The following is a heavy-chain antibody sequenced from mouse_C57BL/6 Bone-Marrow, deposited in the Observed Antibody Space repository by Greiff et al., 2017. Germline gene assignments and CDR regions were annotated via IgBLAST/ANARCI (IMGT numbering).Heavy chain of an antibody. CDR3: AHGNYFYWYFAV. Sequence: QVQLQQPGAELVMPGASVKLSCKASGYTFTSYWMHWVKQRPGQGLEWIGEIDPSDSYTNYNQKFKGKSTLTVDKPSSTAYMQLSSLTSEDSAVYYCAHGNYFYWYFAVWGTGTTVTVSS. D-gene: IGHD2-1*01. CDR1: GYTFTSYW. J-gene: IGHJ1*03. V-gene: IGHV1-69*01. CDR2: IDPSDSYT.